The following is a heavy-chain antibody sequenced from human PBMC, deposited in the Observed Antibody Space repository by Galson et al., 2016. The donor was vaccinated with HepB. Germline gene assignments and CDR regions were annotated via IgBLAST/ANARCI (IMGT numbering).Heavy chain of an antibody. CDR3: ARDGYCSSLNCYSWFDP. Sequence: SVKVSCKASGHTFTNYAIHWVRQAPGQRLEWMGWINAGNGDTKSSQKFQGRVTITRDTSATTAYMELSSLRSEDTAVYYCARDGYCSSLNCYSWFDPWGQGTLVTVSS. J-gene: IGHJ5*02. CDR1: GHTFTNYA. V-gene: IGHV1-3*01. CDR2: INAGNGDT. D-gene: IGHD2-2*01.